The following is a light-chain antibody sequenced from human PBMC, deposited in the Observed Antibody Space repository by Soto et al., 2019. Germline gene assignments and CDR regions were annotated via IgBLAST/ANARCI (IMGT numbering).Light chain of an antibody. Sequence: QSALTQPASVSGSPGQSIAISCTGTSSDVGGYDYVSWYQQHPDKAPKLIIYEVTKRPSGVSNRFSGSKSGNTASLTISGLQPDDEAHYYCSSHTNGDNRVFRTGTKLTVL. V-gene: IGLV2-14*01. CDR2: EVT. CDR1: SSDVGGYDY. CDR3: SSHTNGDNRV. J-gene: IGLJ1*01.